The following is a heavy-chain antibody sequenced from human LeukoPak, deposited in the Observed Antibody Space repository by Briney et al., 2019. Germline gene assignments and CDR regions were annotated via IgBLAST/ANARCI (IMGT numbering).Heavy chain of an antibody. Sequence: AGGSLRLSCAASGVTFSNAWMNWARQAPGKGLEWVASINHNGNVNYYVDSVKGRFTISRDNAKNSLYLQMSDLRAEDTAVYFCARGGGLDVWGQGATVTVSS. CDR2: INHNGNVN. CDR3: ARGGGLDV. J-gene: IGHJ6*02. V-gene: IGHV3-7*03. CDR1: GVTFSNAW. D-gene: IGHD3-16*01.